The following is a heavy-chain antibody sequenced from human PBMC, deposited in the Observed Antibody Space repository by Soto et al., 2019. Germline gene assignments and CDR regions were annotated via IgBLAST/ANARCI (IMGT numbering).Heavy chain of an antibody. D-gene: IGHD2-8*01. CDR3: ARSAQWDGFDP. Sequence: PSETLSLTCTVSGGSISSGIYYWSWIRQPPGKGLEWIGYISYSGSTFYHSSLKSRVTISLDTSKKQFSLTLTSVTAADTAVYYCARSAQWDGFDPWGQGTMVTVSS. CDR1: GGSISSGIYY. J-gene: IGHJ3*01. CDR2: ISYSGST. V-gene: IGHV4-31*03.